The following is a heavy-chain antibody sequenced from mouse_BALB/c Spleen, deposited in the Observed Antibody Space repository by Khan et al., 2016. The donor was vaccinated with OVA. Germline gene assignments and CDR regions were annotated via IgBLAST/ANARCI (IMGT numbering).Heavy chain of an antibody. J-gene: IGHJ1*01. CDR2: ISSGSATI. CDR1: GFTFSSFG. Sequence: EVELVESGGGLVQPGGSRKLSCAASGFTFSSFGMHWVRQAPEKGLEWVAYISSGSATIYYADTVKGRFTIPRDNPKNTLFLQMTSLRSEDTAIYYCARSLITTWYFDVWGAGTTVTVSS. V-gene: IGHV5-17*02. D-gene: IGHD2-4*01. CDR3: ARSLITTWYFDV.